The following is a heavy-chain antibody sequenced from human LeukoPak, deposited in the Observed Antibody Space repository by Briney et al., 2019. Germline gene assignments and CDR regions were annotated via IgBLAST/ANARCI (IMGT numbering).Heavy chain of an antibody. J-gene: IGHJ4*02. V-gene: IGHV3-23*01. CDR1: GFTFSRFG. CDR2: ISGPGRYT. Sequence: GGTLRLSCAASGFTFSRFGMNWVRQAPGKGLEWVSSISGPGRYTYYAHSVKGRFIVSRDNSKNTLYLQMNSPRAEDTAVYYCARGGNGYNFDYWGQGTLVTVSS. D-gene: IGHD5-24*01. CDR3: ARGGNGYNFDY.